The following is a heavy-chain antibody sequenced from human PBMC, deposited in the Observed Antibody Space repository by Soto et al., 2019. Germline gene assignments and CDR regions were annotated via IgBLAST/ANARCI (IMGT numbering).Heavy chain of an antibody. V-gene: IGHV4-4*02. J-gene: IGHJ4*02. CDR2: VYRTGST. CDR3: ARARATIAAAAIFDC. Sequence: QVQLHESGPGLVKPSGTLSLTCAVSGGSISTSNWWSWVRQPPGKGLEWIGEVYRTGSTTYNPSRESLLTISVDKSKNQFSLKLTSVTAADTAVYYCARARATIAAAAIFDCWGQGTLVTVSS. D-gene: IGHD6-13*01. CDR1: GGSISTSNW.